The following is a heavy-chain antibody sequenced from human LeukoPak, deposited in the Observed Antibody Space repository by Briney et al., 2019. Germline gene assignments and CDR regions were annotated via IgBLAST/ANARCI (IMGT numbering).Heavy chain of an antibody. D-gene: IGHD6-13*01. CDR3: ARDSAAAAHNWFDP. V-gene: IGHV3-21*01. CDR2: ISSSSSYI. Sequence: PGGSLRLSCAASGFTFSSYSMNWVRQAPGKGLEWVSSISSSSSYIYYADSVKGRFTISRDNAKNSLYLQMNSLRAEDTAVYYCARDSAAAAHNWFDPWGQGTLVTVSS. J-gene: IGHJ5*02. CDR1: GFTFSSYS.